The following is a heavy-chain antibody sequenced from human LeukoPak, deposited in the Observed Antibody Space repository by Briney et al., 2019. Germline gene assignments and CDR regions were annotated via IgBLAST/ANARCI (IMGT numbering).Heavy chain of an antibody. CDR3: ARHDSSSTNAAFDI. J-gene: IGHJ3*02. V-gene: IGHV5-51*01. D-gene: IGHD6-13*01. CDR2: IYPGDSDT. Sequence: GESLKISCKGSGYTFTTYWIGWVRQMPGKGLEWMGIIYPGDSDTRYSPSFQGQVTISADKSISTAYLQWSSLKASDTAMYYCARHDSSSTNAAFDIWGQGTMVTVSS. CDR1: GYTFTTYW.